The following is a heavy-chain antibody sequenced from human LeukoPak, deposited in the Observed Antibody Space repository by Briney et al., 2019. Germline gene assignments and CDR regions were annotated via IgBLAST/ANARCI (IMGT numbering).Heavy chain of an antibody. J-gene: IGHJ4*02. D-gene: IGHD1-1*01. CDR2: INPNSGGT. CDR3: MRDSTKLKFDS. CDR1: GYSFTGYF. Sequence: GASVKVSCKASGYSFTGYFKHWVRQAPGQGLEWLGWINPNSGGTNYAQKFQGRVTMARDTSISTAYMELSRLSSDDTAVYYCMRDSTKLKFDSWGQGTLVTVSS. V-gene: IGHV1-2*02.